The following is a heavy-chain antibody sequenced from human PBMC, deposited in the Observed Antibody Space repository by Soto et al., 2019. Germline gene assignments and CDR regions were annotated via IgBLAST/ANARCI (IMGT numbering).Heavy chain of an antibody. Sequence: QLQLQESGPGLVKPSETLSLTCTVSGGSITNGAYYWGWIRQPPGKGLEWIGTIYYIGSNYYNPSLRIRVTISVDTSKNQFSLKLSFVPAADTAVYYCAKLTYNWDSLDYWGQGTLVTVSS. D-gene: IGHD1-7*01. V-gene: IGHV4-39*01. CDR2: IYYIGSN. CDR1: GGSITNGAYY. J-gene: IGHJ4*02. CDR3: AKLTYNWDSLDY.